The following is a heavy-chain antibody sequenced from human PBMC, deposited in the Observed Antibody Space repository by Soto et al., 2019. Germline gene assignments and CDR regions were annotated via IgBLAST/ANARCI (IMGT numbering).Heavy chain of an antibody. D-gene: IGHD6-19*01. CDR3: VKEGYMRSDWYGQFDY. CDR2: ISSYGADT. V-gene: IGHV3-64D*06. Sequence: EVQLVESGGTLVQPGGSLRLSCSASGFTFNSYAMHWVRQAPGKGLEFVSAISSYGADTYYADSVKGRFAISRDNSKNTLYLQMSRLRAEDTALYYCVKEGYMRSDWYGQFDYWGQGALVTVSS. J-gene: IGHJ4*02. CDR1: GFTFNSYA.